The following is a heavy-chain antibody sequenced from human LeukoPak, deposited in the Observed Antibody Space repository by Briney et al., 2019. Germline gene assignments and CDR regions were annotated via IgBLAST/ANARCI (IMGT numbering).Heavy chain of an antibody. CDR1: GGSISSYY. D-gene: IGHD5-18*01. Sequence: PSETLSLTCTVSGGSISSYYWSWIRQPAGKGLEWIGRIYTSGSTNYNPSLKSRVTLSADTSKNRLSLRLSSETAADTAVYYCTTIKRGNIFGYFDSWGQGTLVTVSS. J-gene: IGHJ4*02. CDR3: TTIKRGNIFGYFDS. CDR2: IYTSGST. V-gene: IGHV4-4*07.